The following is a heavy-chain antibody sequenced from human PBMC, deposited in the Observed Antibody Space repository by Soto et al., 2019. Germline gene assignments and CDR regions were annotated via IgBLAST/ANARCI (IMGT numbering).Heavy chain of an antibody. V-gene: IGHV3-23*01. CDR2: ISGSGGST. D-gene: IGHD3-10*01. J-gene: IGHJ4*02. CDR1: GFTFSSYA. Sequence: EVQLLESGGGLVQPGGSLRLSCAASGFTFSSYAMSWFRQAPGKGLEWVSAISGSGGSTYYADSVKGRFTISRDNSKNTLYLQMNSLRAEDTAVYYCAKVVTMVRGVNDYWGQGTLVTVSS. CDR3: AKVVTMVRGVNDY.